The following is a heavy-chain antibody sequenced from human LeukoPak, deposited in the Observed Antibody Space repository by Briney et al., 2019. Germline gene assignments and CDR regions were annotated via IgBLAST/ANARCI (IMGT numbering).Heavy chain of an antibody. V-gene: IGHV1-8*03. CDR3: ARGGMDYYDSSGEIDY. J-gene: IGHJ4*02. CDR2: MNHNSGNT. Sequence: ASVKVSCKASGYTFTSYDINWVRQATGQGREWMGWMNHNSGNTGYAQKFQGRVTITRNTSISTAYMELSSLRSEDTAVYYCARGGMDYYDSSGEIDYWGQGTLVTVSS. CDR1: GYTFTSYD. D-gene: IGHD3-22*01.